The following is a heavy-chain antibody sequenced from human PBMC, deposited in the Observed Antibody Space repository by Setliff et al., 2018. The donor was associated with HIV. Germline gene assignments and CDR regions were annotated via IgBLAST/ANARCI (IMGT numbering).Heavy chain of an antibody. Sequence: GGSLRLSCAASGFTFSSYWMSWVRQAPGKGLEWVAHLREDGSEKYYVDSVKGRFTISRDNAKNSLYLQLNSLRAEDAAVYYCARDRGGSYTPLDFWGQGTLVTVSS. J-gene: IGHJ4*02. CDR2: LREDGSEK. V-gene: IGHV3-7*01. D-gene: IGHD1-26*01. CDR3: ARDRGGSYTPLDF. CDR1: GFTFSSYW.